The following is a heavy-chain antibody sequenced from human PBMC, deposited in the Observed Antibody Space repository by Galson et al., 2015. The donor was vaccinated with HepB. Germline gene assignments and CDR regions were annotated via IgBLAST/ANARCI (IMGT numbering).Heavy chain of an antibody. V-gene: IGHV4-59*08. J-gene: IGHJ6*02. CDR1: GGSISSYY. CDR3: ARHARGTAAAGYGEEGYYYYGMDV. D-gene: IGHD6-13*01. Sequence: ETLSLTCTVSGGSISSYYWSWTRQPPGKGLEWIGYIYYSGSTNYNPSLKSRVTISVDASKNQFSLKLSSVTAADTAVYYCARHARGTAAAGYGEEGYYYYGMDVWGQGTTVTVSS. CDR2: IYYSGST.